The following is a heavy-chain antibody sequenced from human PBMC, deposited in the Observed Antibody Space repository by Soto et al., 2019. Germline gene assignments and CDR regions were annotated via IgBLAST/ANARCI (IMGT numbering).Heavy chain of an antibody. D-gene: IGHD1-26*01. J-gene: IGHJ4*02. CDR3: ARAHGIQRGMGADY. CDR2: IKQDGSEK. V-gene: IGHV3-7*01. Sequence: GGSLRLSCAASGFTFSSYWMSWVRQAPGKGLEWVANIKQDGSEKYYVDSVKGRFTISRDNAKNSLYLQMNSLRAEDTAVYYCARAHGIQRGMGADYPGPATLVTLST. CDR1: GFTFSSYW.